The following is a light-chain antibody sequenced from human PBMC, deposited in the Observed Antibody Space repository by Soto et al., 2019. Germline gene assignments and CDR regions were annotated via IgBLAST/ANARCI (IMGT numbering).Light chain of an antibody. CDR2: GAS. J-gene: IGKJ4*01. CDR1: QSVNSN. Sequence: ETVMTQSPATLSVSPGERATLSCRASQSVNSNLAWYQQESGQPPRLLVFGASTRATGVPARFSGSGPGTEFTLTISGLQSEDFAVYFCQQYASWPLTFGGGTKVDIK. CDR3: QQYASWPLT. V-gene: IGKV3-15*01.